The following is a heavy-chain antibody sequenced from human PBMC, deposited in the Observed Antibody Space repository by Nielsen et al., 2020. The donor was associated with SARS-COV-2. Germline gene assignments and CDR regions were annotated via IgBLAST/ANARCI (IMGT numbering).Heavy chain of an antibody. V-gene: IGHV3-11*05. CDR3: ARGSYCRSSSCSYYYYGLDV. CDR1: GFTFSDYY. D-gene: IGHD2-2*01. J-gene: IGHJ6*02. CDR2: ISSSSSYT. Sequence: GESLKISCAASGFTFSDYYTSWIRQAPGKGLEWVSYISSSSSYTSYADSVKGRFTISRDNAKNSLSLQMSSLRAEDTAVYYCARGSYCRSSSCSYYYYGLDVWGQGTTVTVSS.